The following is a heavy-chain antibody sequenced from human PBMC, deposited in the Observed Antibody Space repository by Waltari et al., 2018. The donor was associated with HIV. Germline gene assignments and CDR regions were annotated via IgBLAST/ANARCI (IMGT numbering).Heavy chain of an antibody. J-gene: IGHJ4*02. CDR3: ARHEITNYYDSSGYSTLFDY. V-gene: IGHV4-39*01. Sequence: QLQLQESGPGLVKPSETLSLTCTVSGGSISSSSYYWGWIRQPPGKGLELIGSLYYSGSTYYNPSLRSRVTISVDTAKNQFALKLSSVTAADTAVYYCARHEITNYYDSSGYSTLFDYWGQGTLVTVSS. D-gene: IGHD3-22*01. CDR1: GGSISSSSYY. CDR2: LYYSGST.